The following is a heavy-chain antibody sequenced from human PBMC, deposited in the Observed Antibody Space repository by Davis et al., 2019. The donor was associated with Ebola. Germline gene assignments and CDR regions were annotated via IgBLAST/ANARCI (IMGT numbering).Heavy chain of an antibody. Sequence: GGSLRLSCAASGFTVSSNYMSWVRQAPGKGLEWVSAIYSGGSTYYADSVKGRFTISRDNSKNTLYLQMNSLRAEDTAVYYCARGETTVTTVWFDPWGQGTLVTFSS. CDR2: IYSGGST. J-gene: IGHJ5*02. CDR1: GFTVSSNY. V-gene: IGHV3-66*01. D-gene: IGHD4-17*01. CDR3: ARGETTVTTVWFDP.